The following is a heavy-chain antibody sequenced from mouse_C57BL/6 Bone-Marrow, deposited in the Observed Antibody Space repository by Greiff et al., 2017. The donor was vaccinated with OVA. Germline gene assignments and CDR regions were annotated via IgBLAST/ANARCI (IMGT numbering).Heavy chain of an antibody. CDR1: GYSFTDYN. J-gene: IGHJ1*03. CDR2: INPNYGTT. V-gene: IGHV1-39*01. CDR3: ARGYYGSSGYCDV. D-gene: IGHD1-1*01. Sequence: VQLQQSGPELVKPGASVKISCKASGYSFTDYNMNWVKQSNGKSLEWIGVINPNYGTTSYNQKFKGQATLTVDQSSSTADRQLNSLTSEDSAVYYCARGYYGSSGYCDVWGTGTTVTVSS.